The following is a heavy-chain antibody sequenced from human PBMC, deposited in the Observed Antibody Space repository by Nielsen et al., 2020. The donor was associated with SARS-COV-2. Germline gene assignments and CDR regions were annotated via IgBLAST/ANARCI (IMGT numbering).Heavy chain of an antibody. CDR1: GFTFSSYA. J-gene: IGHJ6*02. D-gene: IGHD7-27*01. CDR3: ARDYGEYYYYGMDV. Sequence: GESLKISCAASGFTFSSYAMSWVRQAPGKGLEWVSAISGSGGSTYYADSVKGRFTISRDNSKNTLYLQMNSLRAEDTAVYYCARDYGEYYYYGMDVWGQGTTVTVSS. V-gene: IGHV3-23*01. CDR2: ISGSGGST.